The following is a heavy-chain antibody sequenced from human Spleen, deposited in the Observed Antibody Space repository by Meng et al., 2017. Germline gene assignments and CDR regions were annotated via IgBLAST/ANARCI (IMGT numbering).Heavy chain of an antibody. Sequence: VQLLQSWAEVKQPGSSLKVSCQASGGTFISYAISWVRQATGQGLGWMGWMNPNSGNTGYAQKFQGRVTITRNTSISTAYMELNSLRFEDTAVYYCARGDTGGNWFDPWGQGTLVTVSS. J-gene: IGHJ5*02. CDR3: ARGDTGGNWFDP. V-gene: IGHV1-8*03. D-gene: IGHD3-10*01. CDR2: MNPNSGNT. CDR1: GGTFISYA.